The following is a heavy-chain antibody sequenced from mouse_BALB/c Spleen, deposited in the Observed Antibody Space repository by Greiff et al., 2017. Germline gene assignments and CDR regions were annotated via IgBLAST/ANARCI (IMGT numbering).Heavy chain of an antibody. D-gene: IGHD1-1*01. CDR1: GFNIKDYY. CDR2: IDPENGNT. J-gene: IGHJ4*01. Sequence: EVKLVESGAELVRPGALVKLSCKASGFNIKDYYMHWVKQRPEQGLEWIGWIDPENGNTIYDPKFQGKASITADTSSNTAYLQLSSLTSEDTAVYYCARRRSYYYAMDYWGQGTSVTVSS. CDR3: ARRRSYYYAMDY. V-gene: IGHV14-1*02.